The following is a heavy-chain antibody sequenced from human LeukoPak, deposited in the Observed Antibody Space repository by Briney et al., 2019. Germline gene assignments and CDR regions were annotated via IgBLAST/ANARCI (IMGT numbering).Heavy chain of an antibody. Sequence: SETLSLTCTVSGYSISSGYYWGWIRQPPGKGLEWIGSIYHSGSTYYNPSLRSRVTISVDTSKNQFSLKLSSVTAADTAVYYCARDSGTTGEVKFDPWGQGTLVTVSS. J-gene: IGHJ5*02. CDR3: ARDSGTTGEVKFDP. V-gene: IGHV4-38-2*02. D-gene: IGHD3-10*01. CDR1: GYSISSGYY. CDR2: IYHSGST.